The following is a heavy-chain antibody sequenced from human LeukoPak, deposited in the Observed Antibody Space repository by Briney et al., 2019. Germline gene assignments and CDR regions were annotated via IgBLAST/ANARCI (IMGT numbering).Heavy chain of an antibody. CDR1: GFTFSSYS. D-gene: IGHD4-17*01. CDR2: ISSSSSYI. CDR3: ARDGPPTDYDYFDY. Sequence: PGGSLRLSCAASGFTFSSYSMNWVRQAPGKGLEWVSSISSSSSYIYYADSVKGRFTISRDNAKNSLYLQMNSLRAEDTAVYYCARDGPPTDYDYFDYWDQGTLVTVSS. V-gene: IGHV3-21*01. J-gene: IGHJ4*02.